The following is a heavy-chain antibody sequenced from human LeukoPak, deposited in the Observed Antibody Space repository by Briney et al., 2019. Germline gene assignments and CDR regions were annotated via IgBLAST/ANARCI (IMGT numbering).Heavy chain of an antibody. Sequence: GGSLRLSCAASGNYWMHWVRQAPGKGLEWVSAISGSGGSTYYADSVKGRFTISRDNSKNTLYLQMNSLRAEDTAVYYCAKQLAYYGGDCYFGDAFDIWGQGTMVTVSS. CDR1: GNYW. V-gene: IGHV3-23*01. CDR3: AKQLAYYGGDCYFGDAFDI. J-gene: IGHJ3*02. CDR2: ISGSGGST. D-gene: IGHD2-21*02.